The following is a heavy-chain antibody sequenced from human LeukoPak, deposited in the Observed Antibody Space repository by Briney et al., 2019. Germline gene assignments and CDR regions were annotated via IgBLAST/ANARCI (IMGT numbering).Heavy chain of an antibody. J-gene: IGHJ6*02. Sequence: RSSETLSLTCTVSGGSISSSSYYWSWIRQPAGKGLEWIGRIYTSGSTNYNPSLKSRVTMSVDTSKNQFSLKLSSVTAADTAVYYCARDRGYYDSSGYYYYYGMDVWGQGTTVTVSS. CDR3: ARDRGYYDSSGYYYYYGMDV. V-gene: IGHV4-61*02. CDR2: IYTSGST. CDR1: GGSISSSSYY. D-gene: IGHD3-22*01.